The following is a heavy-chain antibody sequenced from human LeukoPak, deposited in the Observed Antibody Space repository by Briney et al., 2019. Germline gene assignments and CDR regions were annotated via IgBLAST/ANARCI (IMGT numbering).Heavy chain of an antibody. CDR3: AREKSFTFGEFHLDY. Sequence: PSETLSLTCAVSGGSISSSNWWSWVRQPPGKRLEWIGEIYHSGSTNYNPSLKSRVTISVDKSKNQFSLKLSSVTAADTAVYYCAREKSFTFGEFHLDYWGQGTLVTVSS. J-gene: IGHJ4*02. CDR1: GGSISSSNW. CDR2: IYHSGST. D-gene: IGHD3-10*01. V-gene: IGHV4-4*02.